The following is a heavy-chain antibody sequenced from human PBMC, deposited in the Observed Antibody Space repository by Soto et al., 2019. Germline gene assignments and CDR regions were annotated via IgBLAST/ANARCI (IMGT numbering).Heavy chain of an antibody. Sequence: TLSLTCTVSGGSLKSGGYYWSWIRQHPGRGLEWIGYIYYSGSTNYNPSLTSRVTISVDTSKNQFSLKLSSVTAADTAVCYCARHRYSYGVYYFDYWGQGTLVTVSS. V-gene: IGHV4-31*02. CDR3: ARHRYSYGVYYFDY. D-gene: IGHD5-18*01. CDR2: IYYSGST. CDR1: GGSLKSGGYY. J-gene: IGHJ4*02.